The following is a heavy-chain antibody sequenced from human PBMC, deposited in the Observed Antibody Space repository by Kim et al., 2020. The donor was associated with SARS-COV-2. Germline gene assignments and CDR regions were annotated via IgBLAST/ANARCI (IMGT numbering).Heavy chain of an antibody. J-gene: IGHJ4*02. CDR1: GYTFTSYG. Sequence: ASVKVSCKASGYTFTSYGISWVRQAPGQGLEWMGWISAYNGNTNYAQKLQGRVTMTTDTSTSTAYMELRSLRSDDTAVYYCARDSPTTVTTLGRFTACPLDYWGQGTLVTVSS. V-gene: IGHV1-18*01. CDR2: ISAYNGNT. CDR3: ARDSPTTVTTLGRFTACPLDY. D-gene: IGHD4-17*01.